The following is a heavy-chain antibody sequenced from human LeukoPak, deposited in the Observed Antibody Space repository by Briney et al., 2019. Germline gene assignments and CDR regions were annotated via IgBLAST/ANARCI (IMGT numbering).Heavy chain of an antibody. Sequence: GGSLRLSCAASGFTFSSYAMHWVRQAPGKGLEWVAFIRYDGSNKYYADSVEGRFTISRDNSKNTLYLQMNSLRAEDTAVYYCAQPRGDYWGQGALVTVSS. CDR3: AQPRGDY. CDR2: IRYDGSNK. D-gene: IGHD1-14*01. CDR1: GFTFSSYA. V-gene: IGHV3-30*02. J-gene: IGHJ4*02.